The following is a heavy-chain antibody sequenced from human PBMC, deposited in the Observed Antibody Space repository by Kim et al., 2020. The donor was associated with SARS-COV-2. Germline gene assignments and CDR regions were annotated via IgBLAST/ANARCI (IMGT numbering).Heavy chain of an antibody. V-gene: IGHV3-30-3*01. J-gene: IGHJ6*02. CDR2: ISYDGSNK. CDR1: GFTFSSYA. CDR3: AREHIGSYYYGMDV. Sequence: GGSLRLSCAASGFTFSSYAMHWVRQAPGKGLEWVAVISYDGSNKYYADSVKGRFNISRDNSKNTLYLQMNSLRAEDTAVYYCAREHIGSYYYGMDVWGQGTTGTVSS. D-gene: IGHD2-21*01.